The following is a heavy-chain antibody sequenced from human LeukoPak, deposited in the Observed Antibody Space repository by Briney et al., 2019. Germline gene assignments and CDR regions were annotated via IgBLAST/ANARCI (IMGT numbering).Heavy chain of an antibody. D-gene: IGHD4-17*01. CDR1: GGSISSGDYY. V-gene: IGHV4-30-4*01. J-gene: IGHJ4*02. Sequence: SETLSLTCTVSGGSISSGDYYWSWIRQPPGKGLEWIGYIYYSGSTYYNPSLKSRVTISVDTSKNQFSLKLSSVTAADTAVYYCARALRAPYGPRSFDYWGQGTLVTVSS. CDR2: IYYSGST. CDR3: ARALRAPYGPRSFDY.